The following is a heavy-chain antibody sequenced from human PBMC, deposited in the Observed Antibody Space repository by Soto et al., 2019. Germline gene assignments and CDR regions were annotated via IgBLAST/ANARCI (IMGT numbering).Heavy chain of an antibody. V-gene: IGHV4-39*01. Sequence: PSQTRSLTCTLSAGSISSSSYYWGWIRQTPGKGVESSGSIYYSGSTYYNPSLKSRVTISVDTSKNQFSLRLSSVTAADTAVYYCARHLPTTAYNYYGMDVWGQGTTVTVSS. J-gene: IGHJ6*02. CDR1: AGSISSSSYY. CDR2: IYYSGST. CDR3: ARHLPTTAYNYYGMDV. D-gene: IGHD5-18*01.